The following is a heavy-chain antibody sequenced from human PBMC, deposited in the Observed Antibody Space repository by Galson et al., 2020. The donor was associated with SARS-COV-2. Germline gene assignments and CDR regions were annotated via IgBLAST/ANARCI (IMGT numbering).Heavy chain of an antibody. D-gene: IGHD3-3*01. CDR2: IYYSGST. Sequence: SETLSLTCTVSGGSISSGGYYWSWIRQHPGKGLEWIGYIYYSGSTYYNPSLKSRVTISVDTSKNQFSLKLSSVTAADTAVYYCARVTSITIFGVVKAFDYWGQGTLVTVSS. CDR1: GGSISSGGYY. V-gene: IGHV4-31*03. CDR3: ARVTSITIFGVVKAFDY. J-gene: IGHJ4*02.